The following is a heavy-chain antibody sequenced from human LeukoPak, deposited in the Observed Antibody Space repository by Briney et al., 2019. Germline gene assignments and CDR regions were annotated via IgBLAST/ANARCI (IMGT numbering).Heavy chain of an antibody. CDR1: GGSISSGGYY. Sequence: PSETLSLTCTVSGGSISSGGYYWSWIRQPAGKGLEWIGRIYTSGSTNYNPSLKSRVTISVDTSKNQFSLKLSSVTAADTAVYYCARDRLTVYFDYWGQGTLVTVSS. D-gene: IGHD4-11*01. CDR3: ARDRLTVYFDY. J-gene: IGHJ4*02. CDR2: IYTSGST. V-gene: IGHV4-61*02.